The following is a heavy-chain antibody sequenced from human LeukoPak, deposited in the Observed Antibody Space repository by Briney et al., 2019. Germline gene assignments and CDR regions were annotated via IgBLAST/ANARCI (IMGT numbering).Heavy chain of an antibody. D-gene: IGHD2-2*01. CDR3: ARVAADIVVVPAASFNGWFDP. CDR1: GYTFTSYG. CDR2: ISAYNGNT. Sequence: ASVKVSCKASGYTFTSYGISWVRQAPGQGLEWMGWISAYNGNTNYAQKLQGRVTMTTDTSTSTAYMELRSLRSDDTAVYYCARVAADIVVVPAASFNGWFDPWGQGTLVTVSS. J-gene: IGHJ5*02. V-gene: IGHV1-18*01.